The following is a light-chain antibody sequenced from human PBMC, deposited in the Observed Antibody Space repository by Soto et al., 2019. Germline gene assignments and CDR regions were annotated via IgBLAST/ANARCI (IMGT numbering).Light chain of an antibody. CDR2: DVT. J-gene: IGLJ1*01. CDR1: DRDVGAYNY. CDR3: NSFTTSSTQV. V-gene: IGLV2-14*03. Sequence: QSALTQPASVSGSPGQSITISCTGTDRDVGAYNYVSWYQQHPGRVPKLIIYDVTYRPSGVPSRFSGSKSGNTASLTISGLQADDEADYYCNSFTTSSTQVFGTGTKVTVL.